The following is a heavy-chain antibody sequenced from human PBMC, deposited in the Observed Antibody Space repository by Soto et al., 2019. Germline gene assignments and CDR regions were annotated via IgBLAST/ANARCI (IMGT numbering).Heavy chain of an antibody. D-gene: IGHD3-3*01. CDR2: IYPSDSDT. J-gene: IGHJ4*02. Sequence: GESLKISCKGSGYNFAGYWIAWVRQMPGKGLELMGIIYPSDSDTRYRPSFQGQVTISADKSTSSAYLQWSSLRATDTAMYYCARGGVSTRTFDYWGQGTPVTVSS. CDR3: ARGGVSTRTFDY. CDR1: GYNFAGYW. V-gene: IGHV5-51*01.